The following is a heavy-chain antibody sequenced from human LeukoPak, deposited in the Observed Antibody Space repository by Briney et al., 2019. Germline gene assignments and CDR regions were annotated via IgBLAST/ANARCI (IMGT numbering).Heavy chain of an antibody. V-gene: IGHV3-11*04. CDR1: GFTFSDYY. D-gene: IGHD3-3*01. Sequence: GGSLRLSCAASGFTFSDYYMSWIRQAPGKGLEWVSYISSSGSTIYYADSVKGRFTISRDNAKNSLYLQMNSLRAEDTAVYYCARDPTIFGVPLGWFDPWGQGTLVTVSS. J-gene: IGHJ5*02. CDR2: ISSSGSTI. CDR3: ARDPTIFGVPLGWFDP.